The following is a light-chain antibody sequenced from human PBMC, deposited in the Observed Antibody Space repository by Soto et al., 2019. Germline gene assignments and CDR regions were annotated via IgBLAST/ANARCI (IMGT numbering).Light chain of an antibody. V-gene: IGLV2-14*01. CDR2: DVT. J-gene: IGLJ1*01. Sequence: QSVLTQPASVSGSPGQSITISCTGTSSDVGGYNFVSWYQQHPGTAPKLMIYDVTNRPSGVSTRFSGSKSGYTASLTISGLQAEDEADYYCSSYSTSSTPSYGFGTGTKVTVL. CDR1: SSDVGGYNF. CDR3: SSYSTSSTPSYG.